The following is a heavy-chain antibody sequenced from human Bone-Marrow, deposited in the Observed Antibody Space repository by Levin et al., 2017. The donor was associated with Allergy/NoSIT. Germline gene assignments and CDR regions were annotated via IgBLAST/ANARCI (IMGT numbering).Heavy chain of an antibody. Sequence: SETLSLTCAVYGGSFSGYYWSWIRQPPGKGLEWIGEINHSGSTNYNPSLKSRVTISVDTSKNQFSLKLSSVTAADTAVYYCARGVSGTTPSGAFDIWGQGTMVTVSS. J-gene: IGHJ3*02. CDR2: INHSGST. D-gene: IGHD1-1*01. CDR3: ARGVSGTTPSGAFDI. CDR1: GGSFSGYY. V-gene: IGHV4-34*01.